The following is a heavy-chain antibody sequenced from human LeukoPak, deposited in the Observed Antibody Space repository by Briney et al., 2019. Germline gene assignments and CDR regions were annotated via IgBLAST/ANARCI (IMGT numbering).Heavy chain of an antibody. J-gene: IGHJ4*02. CDR2: IISSSSYI. D-gene: IGHD3-3*01. CDR1: GFTFSSYS. V-gene: IGHV3-21*01. Sequence: PGGSLRLSWAASGFTFSSYSMNWVRQAPGKGLEWVSSIISSSSYIYYADSVKGRFTISRDNAKNSLYLQMNSLRAEDTAVYYCASSYDFWSGYEYYFDYWGQGTLVTVSS. CDR3: ASSYDFWSGYEYYFDY.